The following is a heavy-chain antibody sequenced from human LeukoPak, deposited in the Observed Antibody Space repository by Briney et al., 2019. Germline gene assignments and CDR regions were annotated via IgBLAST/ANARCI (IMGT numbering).Heavy chain of an antibody. CDR2: ISWDGGST. V-gene: IGHV3-43*01. Sequence: PGGSLRLSCAASGFTFDDYTMHWVRQAPGKGLEWVSLISWDGGSTYYADSVKGRFTISRDNSKNSLYLQMNSLRTEDTALYYCAKKDIVGVVAGRRRGYFQHWGQGTLVTVSS. CDR1: GFTFDDYT. J-gene: IGHJ1*01. D-gene: IGHD2-15*01. CDR3: AKKDIVGVVAGRRRGYFQH.